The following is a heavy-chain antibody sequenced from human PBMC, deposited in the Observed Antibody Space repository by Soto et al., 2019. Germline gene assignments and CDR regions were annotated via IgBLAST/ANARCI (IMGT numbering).Heavy chain of an antibody. CDR2: ISYDGSNK. Sequence: GGSLRLSCAASGFTFGSYAMHWVRQAPGKGLEWVAVISYDGSNKYYADSVKGRFTISRDNSKNTLYLQMNSLRAEDTAVYYCASGAYSGSYSYAFDIWGQGTMVTV. D-gene: IGHD1-26*01. V-gene: IGHV3-30-3*01. CDR1: GFTFGSYA. J-gene: IGHJ3*02. CDR3: ASGAYSGSYSYAFDI.